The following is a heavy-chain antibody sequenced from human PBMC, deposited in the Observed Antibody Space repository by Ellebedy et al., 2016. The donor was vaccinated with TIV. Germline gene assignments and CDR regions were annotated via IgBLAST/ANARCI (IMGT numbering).Heavy chain of an antibody. Sequence: GESLKISCKGSGYTFTDYWIGWVRQMPGKGLEWMGIIYPGDSETRYSPSFQGHVTISADKSSSTAYLQWSSLKASDTAMYFCARRGDYGDYGFDYWGQGTLVTVSS. J-gene: IGHJ4*02. D-gene: IGHD4-17*01. CDR1: GYTFTDYW. CDR3: ARRGDYGDYGFDY. V-gene: IGHV5-51*01. CDR2: IYPGDSET.